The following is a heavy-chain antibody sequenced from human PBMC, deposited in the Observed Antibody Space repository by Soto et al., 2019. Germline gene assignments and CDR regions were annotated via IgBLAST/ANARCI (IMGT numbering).Heavy chain of an antibody. CDR1: GGSLTSYY. CDR2: IFYTGST. J-gene: IGHJ4*02. V-gene: IGHV4-59*01. D-gene: IGHD3-9*01. CDR3: ARVLLTAYYLLDY. Sequence: PSETLSLTCSVSGGSLTSYYWSWIRQPPGKGPEWIGYIFYTGSTSYNPSLKSRVTISVDTSKNQFSLKLNSVTAADTAVYYCARVLLTAYYLLDYWGQGTLVTVSS.